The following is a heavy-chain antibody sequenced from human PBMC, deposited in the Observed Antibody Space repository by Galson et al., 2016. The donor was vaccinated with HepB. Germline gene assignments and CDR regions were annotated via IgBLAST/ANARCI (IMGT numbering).Heavy chain of an antibody. D-gene: IGHD3-10*01. CDR3: ARDRGGSAGAFNWFDP. CDR2: INGDGTIT. J-gene: IGHJ5*02. Sequence: SLRLSCAASGFTFSTNWMHWVRQAPGKGLVWVSRINGDGTITDYADSVKGRFTISRDNAENTLYLQMNSLRVEDTAVYYCARDRGGSAGAFNWFDPWGQGTQVTVSS. V-gene: IGHV3-74*01. CDR1: GFTFSTNW.